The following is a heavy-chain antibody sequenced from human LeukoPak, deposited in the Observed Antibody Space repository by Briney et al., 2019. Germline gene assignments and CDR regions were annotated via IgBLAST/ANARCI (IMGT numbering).Heavy chain of an antibody. CDR2: IWYDGSNK. CDR1: GFTFSSYG. V-gene: IGHV3-33*01. CDR3: ARDPGEPYFDY. Sequence: GGSLRLSCAASGFTFSSYGMPWVRQAPGKGLEWVAVIWYDGSNKYYADSVKGRFTISRDNSKNTLYLQMNSLRAEDTAVYYCARDPGEPYFDYWGQGTLVTVPS. J-gene: IGHJ4*02. D-gene: IGHD1-14*01.